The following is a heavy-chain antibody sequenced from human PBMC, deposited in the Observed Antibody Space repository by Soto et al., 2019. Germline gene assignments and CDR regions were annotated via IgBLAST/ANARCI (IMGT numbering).Heavy chain of an antibody. D-gene: IGHD3-10*01. J-gene: IGHJ6*02. CDR3: ARPTLSGFGKDAMDV. CDR2: IYPGDSNT. V-gene: IGHV5-51*01. Sequence: SLKISCKGSGYSFTSYWIGWVRQMPGKGLEWMGIIYPGDSNTRYSPSFQGQVTISADKSISTAYLQWSRLKASDTAMYYCARPTLSGFGKDAMDVWGQGTTVTGSS. CDR1: GYSFTSYW.